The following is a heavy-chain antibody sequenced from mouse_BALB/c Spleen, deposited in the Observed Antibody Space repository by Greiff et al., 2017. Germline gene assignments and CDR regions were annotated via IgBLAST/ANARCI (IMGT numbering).Heavy chain of an antibody. D-gene: IGHD1-1*01. V-gene: IGHV1-5*01. Sequence: VQLQQSGTVLARPGASVKMSCKASGYTFTSYWMHWVKQRPGQGLEWIGAIYPGNSDTSYNQKFKGKAKLTAVTSTSTAYMELSSLTNEDSAVYYCTRKAYGSVYYFDYWGQGTTRTVSS. J-gene: IGHJ2*01. CDR1: GYTFTSYW. CDR2: IYPGNSDT. CDR3: TRKAYGSVYYFDY.